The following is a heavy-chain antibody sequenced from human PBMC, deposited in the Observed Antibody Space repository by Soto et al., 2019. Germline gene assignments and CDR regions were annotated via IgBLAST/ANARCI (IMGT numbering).Heavy chain of an antibody. CDR3: AKGVPGIAVAGTGYFQH. Sequence: GGSLRLSCAASGFTFSSYAMSWVRQATGKGLEWVSGISGSGDSTYYADSVKGRFTISRDNSKKTVYLQMNSLRAEDTAVYYCAKGVPGIAVAGTGYFQHWGQGTLVTVSS. J-gene: IGHJ1*01. CDR2: ISGSGDST. D-gene: IGHD6-19*01. V-gene: IGHV3-23*01. CDR1: GFTFSSYA.